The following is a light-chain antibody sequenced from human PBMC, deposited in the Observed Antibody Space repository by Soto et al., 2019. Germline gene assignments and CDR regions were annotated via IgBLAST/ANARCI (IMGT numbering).Light chain of an antibody. J-gene: IGKJ5*01. CDR1: QTISSW. Sequence: DIQMTQSPSTLSGSVGDRVTITCRASQTISSWLAWYQQKPGKAPKLLIYDASTLERGIPSRFSGRGSGTHFILTINNLQPEDFATYYCQQFNSLFGQGTRLEI. V-gene: IGKV1-5*01. CDR2: DAS. CDR3: QQFNSL.